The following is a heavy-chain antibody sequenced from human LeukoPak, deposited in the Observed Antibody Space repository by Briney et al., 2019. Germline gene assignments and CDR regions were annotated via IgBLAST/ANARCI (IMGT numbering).Heavy chain of an antibody. CDR1: GDSITSGSNYY. CDR2: FFYTGST. Sequence: SETLSLTCTVSGDSITSGSNYYWAWIRQPPGKGLEWIGSFFYTGSTYYNPSLKSRVTVSVDTSKNQFSLKVGSVTAADTAVYYCARRAITYSSTWYTGAFDPWGQGTLVTVPS. D-gene: IGHD6-13*01. CDR3: ARRAITYSSTWYTGAFDP. J-gene: IGHJ5*02. V-gene: IGHV4-39*01.